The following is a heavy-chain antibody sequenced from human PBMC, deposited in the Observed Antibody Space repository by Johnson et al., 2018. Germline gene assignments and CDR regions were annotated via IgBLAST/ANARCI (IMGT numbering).Heavy chain of an antibody. CDR2: IYYSGST. CDR1: GGSISSYY. J-gene: IGHJ3*02. CDR3: ASSGSISWYGEYAFDI. V-gene: IGHV4-59*01. D-gene: IGHD6-13*01. Sequence: QVQLQESGPGLVKPSETLSLTCPVSGGSISSYYWSWIRQPPGKGLEWIGYIYYSGSTNYSPSLKSPVTISGDTSKNQFSLKLSSVTAADTAVYYCASSGSISWYGEYAFDIWGQGTMVTVSS.